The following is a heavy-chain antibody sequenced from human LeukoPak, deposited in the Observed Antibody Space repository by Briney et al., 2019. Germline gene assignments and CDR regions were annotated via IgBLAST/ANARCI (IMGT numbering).Heavy chain of an antibody. CDR2: IYYSGST. Sequence: PSETLCLTCTVSGGSINSYYWSWIRQPPGKGLGGIGYIYYSGSTNYNPSLKSRVTISVDTSKNQFSLKLSAVTAADTAVYYCATTFDRGSSWYGGNGAFDIWGQGTMVTVSS. CDR3: ATTFDRGSSWYGGNGAFDI. J-gene: IGHJ3*02. V-gene: IGHV4-59*01. CDR1: GGSINSYY. D-gene: IGHD6-13*01.